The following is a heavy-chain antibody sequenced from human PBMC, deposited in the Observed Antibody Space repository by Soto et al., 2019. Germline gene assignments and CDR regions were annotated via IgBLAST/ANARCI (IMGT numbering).Heavy chain of an antibody. CDR2: IFAGGGT. CDR1: GFTVSNNY. V-gene: IGHV3-53*04. Sequence: EVQLVESGGDLVQPGGYLRLSCAASGFTVSNNYMSWVRQAPGKGLEWVSVIFAGGGTYYADSVKGRFAISRHNSKNTLYLQMNSQSAEDTAVYYCARCDYGWDDDYYYYMDVWGKGTTVTVSS. J-gene: IGHJ6*03. D-gene: IGHD3-10*01. CDR3: ARCDYGWDDDYYYYMDV.